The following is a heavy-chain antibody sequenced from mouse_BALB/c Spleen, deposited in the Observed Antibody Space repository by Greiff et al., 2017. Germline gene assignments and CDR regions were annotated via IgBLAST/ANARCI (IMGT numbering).Heavy chain of an antibody. V-gene: IGHV14-1*02. Sequence: VQLQQSGAELVRPGALVKLSCKASGFNIKDYYMHWVKQRPEQGLEWIGWIDPENGNTIYDPKFQGKASITADTSSNTDYLQLSSLTSEDTAVYYCARYYDYDGFAYWGQGTLVTVSA. CDR2: IDPENGNT. CDR1: GFNIKDYY. J-gene: IGHJ3*01. D-gene: IGHD2-4*01. CDR3: ARYYDYDGFAY.